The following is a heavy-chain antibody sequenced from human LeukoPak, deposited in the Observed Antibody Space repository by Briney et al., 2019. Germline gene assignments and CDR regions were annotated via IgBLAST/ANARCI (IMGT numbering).Heavy chain of an antibody. CDR1: GFTFSSYG. CDR3: VKGGAYGSGSYCDF. V-gene: IGHV3-23*01. Sequence: GGSLRLSCAASGFTFSSYGMNWVRQAPGKGLEWVSSTAGSGYSAYYADSVQGRFTLSRDNSQNTLSLQMNSLRAEDTAVYYCVKGGAYGSGSYCDFWGQGTLVTVSS. D-gene: IGHD3-10*01. CDR2: TAGSGYSA. J-gene: IGHJ4*02.